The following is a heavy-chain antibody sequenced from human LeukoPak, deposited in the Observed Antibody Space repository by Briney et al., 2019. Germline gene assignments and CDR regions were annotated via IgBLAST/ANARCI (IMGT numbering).Heavy chain of an antibody. V-gene: IGHV4-34*01. CDR2: INHSGST. D-gene: IGHD2-21*01. J-gene: IGHJ4*02. Sequence: SDTLSLTCAVYGGSSSGYYWSWIRQPPGKGLEWIGEINHSGSTNYNPSLKSRVTISVDTSKNQFSLKLSSVTAADTAVYYCARGSDLFGYWGQGTLVTVSS. CDR1: GGSSSGYY. CDR3: ARGSDLFGY.